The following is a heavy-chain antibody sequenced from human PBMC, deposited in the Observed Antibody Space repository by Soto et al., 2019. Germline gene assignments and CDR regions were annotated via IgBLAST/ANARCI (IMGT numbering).Heavy chain of an antibody. CDR1: GYTFTRYG. CDR2: ISAYKGNT. V-gene: IGHV1-18*01. D-gene: IGHD1-26*01. Sequence: ASVKVSCKASGYTFTRYGISWVRQAPGQGLEWMGWISAYKGNTNYAQKLQGRVTMTTDTSTSTAYMELRSLRSDDTAVYYCARVIVGATPSLDPWGQGTLVTVSS. CDR3: ARVIVGATPSLDP. J-gene: IGHJ5*02.